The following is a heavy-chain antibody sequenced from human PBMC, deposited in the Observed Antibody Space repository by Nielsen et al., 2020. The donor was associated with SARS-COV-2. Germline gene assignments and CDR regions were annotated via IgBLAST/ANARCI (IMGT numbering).Heavy chain of an antibody. Sequence: GESLKISCAASGFTFSSYAMTWVRQAPGKGLEWVSVISGSGGSTYYADSVKGRFTISRDNSKNTLYLQMNSLRAEDTAVYYCARALDWYFDLWGRGTLVTVSS. CDR3: ARALDWYFDL. V-gene: IGHV3-23*01. CDR2: ISGSGGST. CDR1: GFTFSSYA. J-gene: IGHJ2*01.